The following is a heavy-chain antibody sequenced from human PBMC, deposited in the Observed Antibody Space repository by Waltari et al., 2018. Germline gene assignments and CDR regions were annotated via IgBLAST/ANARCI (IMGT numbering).Heavy chain of an antibody. CDR2: IYYSGTT. CDR1: GGSISRSGYY. J-gene: IGHJ4*02. V-gene: IGHV4-39*01. CDR3: ARQSYYDESGHD. Sequence: QLELQESGPGLVKPSETLSLTCSVSGGSISRSGYYWVWIRQPPGKGLEWIGSIYYSGTTYYNPSHNSRVTISVDTSKNQFSLKLTSVTAADTAMYFCARQSYYDESGHDWGQGTLVTVSS. D-gene: IGHD3-22*01.